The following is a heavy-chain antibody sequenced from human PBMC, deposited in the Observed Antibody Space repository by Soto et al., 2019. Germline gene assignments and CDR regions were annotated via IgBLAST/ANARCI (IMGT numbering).Heavy chain of an antibody. V-gene: IGHV1-69*01. CDR3: ARDSLPFHRYCTNGVCHNIEPPFDYYYYGMDV. J-gene: IGHJ6*02. CDR2: IIPIFGTA. CDR1: GGTFSSYA. D-gene: IGHD2-8*01. Sequence: QVQLVQSGAEVKKPGSSVKVSCKASGGTFSSYAISWVRQAPGQGLEWMGGIIPIFGTANYAQKFQGRVTITADESTSTAYMELSSLRSEDTAVYYCARDSLPFHRYCTNGVCHNIEPPFDYYYYGMDVWGQGTTVTVSS.